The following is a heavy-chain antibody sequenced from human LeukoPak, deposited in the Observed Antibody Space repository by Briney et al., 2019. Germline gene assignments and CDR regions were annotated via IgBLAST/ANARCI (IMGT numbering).Heavy chain of an antibody. CDR1: GFTFSRFL. CDR2: IKQDGSEK. Sequence: PGGTLRLSRAASGFTFSRFLMSWVREARGPRLEGVANIKQDGSEKYYVDSVKGRFTISRDNAKNSLYLQMNSLRAEDTAVYYCARDLRGSYWGQGTLVTVSS. V-gene: IGHV3-7*01. J-gene: IGHJ4*02. CDR3: ARDLRGSY. D-gene: IGHD5-12*01.